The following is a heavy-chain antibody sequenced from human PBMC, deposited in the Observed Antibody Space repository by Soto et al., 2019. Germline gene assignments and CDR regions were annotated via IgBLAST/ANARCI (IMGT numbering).Heavy chain of an antibody. CDR1: GGSFSTYG. J-gene: IGHJ3*02. CDR2: FIPVFTTA. CDR3: ARAGVDVSITTVRHGAFDI. V-gene: IGHV1-69*01. Sequence: QVQLVQSGAEVKKPGSSVKVSCKASGGSFSTYGISWVRQAPGQGLEWMGGFIPVFTTANYAQKFQGRVSITADESTYTAYMELSSLRSEDTAVYFCARAGVDVSITTVRHGAFDIWGQGTVVIVSS. D-gene: IGHD3-10*01.